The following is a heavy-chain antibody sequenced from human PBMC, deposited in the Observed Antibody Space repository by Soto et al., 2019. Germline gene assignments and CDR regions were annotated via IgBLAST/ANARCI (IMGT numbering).Heavy chain of an antibody. J-gene: IGHJ5*02. Sequence: GGSLRLSCAASGFTFSSYSMNWVRQAPGKGLEWVSYISSSSSTIYYADSVKGRFTISRYNAKNSLYLQMNSLRAEDTAVYYCARDEQLAGFYNQPNWFDPWGQGTLVTVSS. CDR3: ARDEQLAGFYNQPNWFDP. CDR2: ISSSSSTI. V-gene: IGHV3-48*01. D-gene: IGHD6-6*01. CDR1: GFTFSSYS.